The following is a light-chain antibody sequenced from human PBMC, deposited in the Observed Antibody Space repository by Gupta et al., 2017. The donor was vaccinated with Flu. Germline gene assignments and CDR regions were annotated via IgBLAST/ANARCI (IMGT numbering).Light chain of an antibody. CDR3: ESYAGNNNVI. J-gene: IGLJ2*01. V-gene: IGLV2-8*01. Sequence: QSALTQPPSASGSPGQSVAISCTGTSSDVGGYSFVSWYQEHPGKAPKLLIHDVDKRPSGVPDRFSGSKSGNTASLTVSGLQAEDEADYFCESYAGNNNVIFGGGTKLTVL. CDR2: DVD. CDR1: SSDVGGYSF.